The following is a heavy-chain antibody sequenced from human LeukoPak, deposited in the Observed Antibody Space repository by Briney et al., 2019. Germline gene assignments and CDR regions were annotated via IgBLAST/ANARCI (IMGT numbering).Heavy chain of an antibody. D-gene: IGHD3-22*01. J-gene: IGHJ5*02. CDR3: AHRPFTMKPKLYNWFDP. CDR1: GSSLGTRGVG. CDR2: IYWDDDK. Sequence: ESGPTLVKPTQTLTLNCSFSGSSLGTRGVGVGWIRQPPGKALEWLALIYWDDDKRYSPSLKSRLTITKDTSKNQVVLTMTNMDPVDTATYYCAHRPFTMKPKLYNWFDPWGQGTLVTVSS. V-gene: IGHV2-5*02.